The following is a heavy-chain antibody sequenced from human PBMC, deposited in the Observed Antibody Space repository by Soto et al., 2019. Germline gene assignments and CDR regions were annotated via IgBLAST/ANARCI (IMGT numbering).Heavy chain of an antibody. CDR2: ISSASSYT. CDR1: GFTFSSYS. CDR3: ARVKTGSAAGIGSPADY. Sequence: EVQLVESGGGLVKPGGSLRLSCAASGFTFSSYSMNWVRQAPGKGLEWVSSISSASSYTYYADSVKGRFTISRDNAKNSRFLQMNSLRAEDTAMYYCARVKTGSAAGIGSPADYWGQGTLVTVSS. V-gene: IGHV3-21*01. J-gene: IGHJ4*02. D-gene: IGHD6-13*01.